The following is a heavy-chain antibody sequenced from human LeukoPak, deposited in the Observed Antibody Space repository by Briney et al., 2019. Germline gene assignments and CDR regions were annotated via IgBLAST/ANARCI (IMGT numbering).Heavy chain of an antibody. J-gene: IGHJ4*02. D-gene: IGHD3-3*01. CDR1: GFDFSYAW. Sequence: GGSLRLSCAASGFDFSYAWMRWVRQAPGKGLEWVGRIKSKKDGESKDFAAPVKGRSTSSKDDSRYTLFLKLSSLKTEDTGIYYCTTGGGVLRFLGGQGTLVTVSS. CDR2: IKSKKDGESK. V-gene: IGHV3-15*01. CDR3: TTGGGVLRFL.